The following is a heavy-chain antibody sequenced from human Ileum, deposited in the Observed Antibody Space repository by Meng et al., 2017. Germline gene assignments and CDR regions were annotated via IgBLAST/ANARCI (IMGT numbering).Heavy chain of an antibody. CDR2: IHYTGST. D-gene: IGHD2-2*01. Sequence: QVQLQESGPGLVKVSQTLSLTCTVSGGSIGSAAYYWTWIRQHPAKGLEWIGYIHYTGSTSYNPSLESRTSTSIDTSNNQFSLKVTSVTAADTAVYYCARGVSAAGLFDNWGPG. CDR3: ARGVSAAGLFDN. V-gene: IGHV4-31*03. CDR1: GGSIGSAAYY. J-gene: IGHJ4*02.